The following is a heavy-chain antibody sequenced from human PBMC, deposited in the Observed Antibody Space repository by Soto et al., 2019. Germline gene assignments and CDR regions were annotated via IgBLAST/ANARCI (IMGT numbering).Heavy chain of an antibody. Sequence: SETLSLTCTVSGGSISSYYWSWIRQPPGKGLEWIGYIYYSGSTNYNPSLKSRVTISVDTSKNQFSLKLSSVTAADTAVYYCAREFGGIAAAGTAWFDPWGQGTLVTVSS. CDR3: AREFGGIAAAGTAWFDP. CDR2: IYYSGST. D-gene: IGHD6-13*01. V-gene: IGHV4-59*01. CDR1: GGSISSYY. J-gene: IGHJ5*02.